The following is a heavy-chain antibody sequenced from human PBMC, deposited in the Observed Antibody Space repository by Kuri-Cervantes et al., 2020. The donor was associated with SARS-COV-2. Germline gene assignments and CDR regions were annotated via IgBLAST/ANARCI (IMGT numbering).Heavy chain of an antibody. CDR3: ARGGGREQQLVRARFGLQGWFDP. V-gene: IGHV1-18*01. Sequence: ASVKVSCKASGGTFSSYAISWVRQAPGQGLEWMGWISAYNGNTNYAQKLQGRVTMTTDTSTSTAYMELRSLRSDDTAVYYCARGGGREQQLVRARFGLQGWFDPWGQGTLVTVSS. D-gene: IGHD6-13*01. CDR1: GGTFSSYA. J-gene: IGHJ5*02. CDR2: ISAYNGNT.